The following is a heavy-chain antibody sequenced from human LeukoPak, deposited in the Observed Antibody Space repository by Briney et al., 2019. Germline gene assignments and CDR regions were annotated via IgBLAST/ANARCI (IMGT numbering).Heavy chain of an antibody. CDR1: GGSISSGGYY. CDR2: ISYSGST. Sequence: KSSQTLSLTCTVSGGSISSGGYYWSWIRQHPGKGLEWIGYISYSGSTYYNPSLKSRVTISLDTSKNQFSLKLSSVTAADTAVYYCARHPRQPHCTNGVCRFDYWGQGTLVTVSS. CDR3: ARHPRQPHCTNGVCRFDY. J-gene: IGHJ4*02. V-gene: IGHV4-31*03. D-gene: IGHD2-8*01.